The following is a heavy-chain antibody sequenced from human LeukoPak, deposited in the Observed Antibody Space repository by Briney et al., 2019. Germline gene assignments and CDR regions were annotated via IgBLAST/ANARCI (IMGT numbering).Heavy chain of an antibody. D-gene: IGHD2-21*02. CDR1: GFTFSSYA. CDR2: ISSNGGST. Sequence: PGGSLRLSCAASGFTFSSYAMHWVRQAPGKGLEYVSAISSNGGSTYYANSVKGRFTISRDNSKNTLYLQMGSLRAEDMAVYYCAREGEGAYCGGDCYLGPAYYFDYWGQGTLVTVSS. CDR3: AREGEGAYCGGDCYLGPAYYFDY. J-gene: IGHJ4*02. V-gene: IGHV3-64*01.